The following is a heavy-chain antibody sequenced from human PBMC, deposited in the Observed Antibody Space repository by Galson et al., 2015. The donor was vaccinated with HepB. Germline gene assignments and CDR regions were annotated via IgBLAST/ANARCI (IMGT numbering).Heavy chain of an antibody. D-gene: IGHD2-2*01. J-gene: IGHJ4*02. Sequence: SGAEVKKPGESLKISCKGSGYSFTSYWIGWVRQMPGKGLEWLAVISYDGTNKYYTDSVKGRFTISRDNSKNTLYLQMNSLRAEDTALYYCAKHRGDIVLVNYAFDYWGQGTLVTVSS. V-gene: IGHV3-30*18. CDR2: ISYDGTNK. CDR3: AKHRGDIVLVNYAFDY. CDR1: GYSFTSYW.